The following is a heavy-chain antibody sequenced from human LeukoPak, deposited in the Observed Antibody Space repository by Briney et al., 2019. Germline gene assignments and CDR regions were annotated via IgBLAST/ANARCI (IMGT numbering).Heavy chain of an antibody. CDR2: INPNSGGT. Sequence: SVKVSCKASGYTFTGYYMHWVRQAPGQGLEWMGWINPNSGGTNYAQKFQGRVTMTRDTSISTAYMELSRLRSDDTAVYYCARGSSSGVYYYYYYMDVWGKGTTVTVSS. CDR1: GYTFTGYY. V-gene: IGHV1-2*02. D-gene: IGHD6-13*01. J-gene: IGHJ6*03. CDR3: ARGSSSGVYYYYYYMDV.